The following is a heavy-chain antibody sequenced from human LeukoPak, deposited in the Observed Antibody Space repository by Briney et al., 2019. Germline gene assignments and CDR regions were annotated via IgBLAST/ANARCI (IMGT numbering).Heavy chain of an antibody. CDR1: GFTFSSYG. CDR2: ISYDGSNK. CDR3: AKGHYDSSGYYFDY. J-gene: IGHJ4*02. V-gene: IGHV3-30*18. D-gene: IGHD3-22*01. Sequence: GGSLRLSCAASGFTFSSYGMHWVRQAPGKGLEWVAVISYDGSNKYYADSVKGRFTISRDNSKNTLYLQMNSLRAEDTAVYYCAKGHYDSSGYYFDYWGQGTLVTVSS.